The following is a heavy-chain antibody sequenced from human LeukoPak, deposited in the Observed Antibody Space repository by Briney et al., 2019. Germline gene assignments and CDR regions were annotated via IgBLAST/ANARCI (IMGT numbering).Heavy chain of an antibody. Sequence: GASVKVSCKASGYTFTGYYMHWVRQAPGQGLEWMGGIIPIFGTANYAQKFQGRVTITADESTSTAYMELSSLRSEDTAVYYCANNYYDSSGYPNHPIYYYYMDVWGKGTTVTISS. CDR3: ANNYYDSSGYPNHPIYYYYMDV. D-gene: IGHD3-22*01. V-gene: IGHV1-69*13. CDR2: IIPIFGTA. J-gene: IGHJ6*03. CDR1: GYTFTGYY.